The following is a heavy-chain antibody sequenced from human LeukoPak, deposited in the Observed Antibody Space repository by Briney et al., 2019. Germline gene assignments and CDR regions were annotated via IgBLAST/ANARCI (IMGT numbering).Heavy chain of an antibody. CDR2: ISYSGST. Sequence: SETLSLTCTVSGGSISSGDCYWSWIRQPPGKGLEWIGYISYSGSTYYNPSLKSRVAISVDTSKNQFSLKLSSVTAADTAVYYCARVYDGSAYYGYYFDYWGQGTLVTVSS. CDR1: GGSISSGDCY. D-gene: IGHD3-22*01. J-gene: IGHJ4*02. CDR3: ARVYDGSAYYGYYFDY. V-gene: IGHV4-30-4*01.